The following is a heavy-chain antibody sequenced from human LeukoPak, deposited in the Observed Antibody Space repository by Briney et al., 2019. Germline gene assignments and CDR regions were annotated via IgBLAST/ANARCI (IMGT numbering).Heavy chain of an antibody. CDR2: IYTSGST. CDR1: GGSISSGSYY. J-gene: IGHJ6*03. D-gene: IGHD5-18*01. CDR3: ARLSGGTAMATLPSYYYYYYMDV. V-gene: IGHV4-61*02. Sequence: PSETLSLTCTVSGGSISSGSYYWSWIRQPAGKGLEWIGRIYTSGSTNYNPSLKSRVTISVDTSKNQFSLKLSSVTAADTAVYYCARLSGGTAMATLPSYYYYYYMDVWGKGTTVTVSS.